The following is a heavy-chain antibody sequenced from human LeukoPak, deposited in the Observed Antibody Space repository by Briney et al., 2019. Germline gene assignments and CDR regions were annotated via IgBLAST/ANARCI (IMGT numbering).Heavy chain of an antibody. V-gene: IGHV1-3*01. D-gene: IGHD1-1*01. CDR2: INAGNGNT. CDR1: GYTFTSYA. J-gene: IGHJ5*02. Sequence: GPVKVSCQASGYTFTSYAMHWVRQAPGQRLEWMGWINAGNGNTKYSQKFQGRVTITRDTSASTAYTELSSLRSEDTAVYYCARDRSWRTYNWFDPWGQGTLVTVSS. CDR3: ARDRSWRTYNWFDP.